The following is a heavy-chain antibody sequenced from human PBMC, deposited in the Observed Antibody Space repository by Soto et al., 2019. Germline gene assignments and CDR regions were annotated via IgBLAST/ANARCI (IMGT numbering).Heavy chain of an antibody. J-gene: IGHJ5*02. CDR1: GGTFNSYD. CDR3: ARLSRPNYYDTSGFFTDNWFDP. Sequence: QVQLVQSGAEVKKPGSSMKVSCKASGGTFNSYDINWVRQAPGQGLEWMGGIIPIVETPKYAQKFQGRVTITAYESTNTVYMELSSLRSEDTAMYYCARLSRPNYYDTSGFFTDNWFDPWGQGTLVTVSS. D-gene: IGHD3-22*01. V-gene: IGHV1-69*01. CDR2: IIPIVETP.